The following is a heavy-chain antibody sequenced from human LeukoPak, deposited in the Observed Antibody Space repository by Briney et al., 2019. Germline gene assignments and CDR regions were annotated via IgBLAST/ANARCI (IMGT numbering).Heavy chain of an antibody. V-gene: IGHV1-69*13. CDR1: GGTFSSYA. CDR2: IIPIFGTA. D-gene: IGHD4-23*01. Sequence: ASVKVSCKASGGTFSSYAISWVRQAPGQRLEWMGGIIPIFGTANYAQKFQGRVTITADESTSTAYMELSSLRSEDTAVYYCARAPHGGNPVDYWGQGTLVTVSS. J-gene: IGHJ4*02. CDR3: ARAPHGGNPVDY.